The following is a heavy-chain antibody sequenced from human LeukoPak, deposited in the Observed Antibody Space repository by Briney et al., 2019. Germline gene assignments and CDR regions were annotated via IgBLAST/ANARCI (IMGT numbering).Heavy chain of an antibody. CDR1: GGSISSSSYY. CDR2: IYYSGST. V-gene: IGHV4-39*01. CDR3: ARQSGYYSLDY. D-gene: IGHD3-22*01. Sequence: PSETLSLTCTVSGGSISSSSYYWGWIRQPPGEGLEWIGSIYYSGSTYYNPSLKSRVTISVDTSKNQFSLKLSSVTAADTAVYYCARQSGYYSLDYWGQGTLVTVSS. J-gene: IGHJ4*02.